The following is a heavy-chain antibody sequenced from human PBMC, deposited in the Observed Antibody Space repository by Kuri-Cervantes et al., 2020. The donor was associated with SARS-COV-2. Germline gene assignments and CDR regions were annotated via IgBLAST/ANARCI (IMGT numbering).Heavy chain of an antibody. D-gene: IGHD3-10*01. Sequence: SGPTLVRPTQTFTLTCTFFGFSLRTSGMCVSWIRQPPGKALEWLARIDLDDDKYYSTCLKTRLTLYKETSKNQVVITMTNIDPGDTAMYYCVRNPRGVGFDPWGQGTLVTVSS. CDR1: GFSLRTSGMC. J-gene: IGHJ5*02. V-gene: IGHV2-70*11. CDR2: IDLDDDK. CDR3: VRNPRGVGFDP.